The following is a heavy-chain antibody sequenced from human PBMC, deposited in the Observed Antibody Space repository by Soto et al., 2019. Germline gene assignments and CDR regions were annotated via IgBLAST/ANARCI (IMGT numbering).Heavy chain of an antibody. J-gene: IGHJ5*02. V-gene: IGHV1-8*01. CDR2: MNPNSGNT. D-gene: IGHD3-10*01. Sequence: ASVKVSCKASGYTFTSYGINWVRQATGQGLEWMGWMNPNSGNTGYAQKFQGRVTMTRSTSISTAYMELSSLRSEDTAVYYCARDASYGSGSYSIDPWGQGTLVTVSS. CDR1: GYTFTSYG. CDR3: ARDASYGSGSYSIDP.